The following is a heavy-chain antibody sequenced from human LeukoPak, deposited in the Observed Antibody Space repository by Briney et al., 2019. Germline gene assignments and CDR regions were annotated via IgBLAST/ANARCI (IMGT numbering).Heavy chain of an antibody. V-gene: IGHV3-33*06. Sequence: GGSLRLSCAASGFTFSSYGMHWVRQAPGKGLEWVAVIWYDGSNKYYADSVKGRFTISRDNSKNTLYLQMNSLRAEDTAVYYCAQDVVKQRLAHGEYYYYYYMDVWGKGTTVTVSS. CDR2: IWYDGSNK. CDR1: GFTFSSYG. CDR3: AQDVVKQRLAHGEYYYYYYMDV. J-gene: IGHJ6*03. D-gene: IGHD6-25*01.